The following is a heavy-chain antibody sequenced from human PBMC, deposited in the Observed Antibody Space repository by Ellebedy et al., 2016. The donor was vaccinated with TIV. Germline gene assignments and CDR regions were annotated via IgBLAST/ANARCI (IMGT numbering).Heavy chain of an antibody. J-gene: IGHJ4*02. V-gene: IGHV3-11*01. CDR1: GFSYGDYH. CDR3: AASENPKRFDN. D-gene: IGHD1-1*01. CDR2: IDKSGHTI. Sequence: GGSLRLSCVASGFSYGDYHLSWIRQAPGKGLEWLSYIDKSGHTIYYADSVRGRFTISRDDAKRSLYLQMSGLRPEDTALYYCAASENPKRFDNWGQGTLVTVSS.